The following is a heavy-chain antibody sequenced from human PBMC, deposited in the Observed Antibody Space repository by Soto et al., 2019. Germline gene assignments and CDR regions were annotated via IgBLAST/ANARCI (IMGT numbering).Heavy chain of an antibody. Sequence: QVQLQESGPGLVKPSGTLSLTCAVSGGSISSSNWWSWVRQPPGKGLEWIGEIYHSGSTNYYPSLKSRVTISVAKSKNPFSLKLSSVTAADTAVYYCARDSHDTAFDPWGQGTLVTVSS. CDR1: GGSISSSNW. J-gene: IGHJ5*02. V-gene: IGHV4-4*02. D-gene: IGHD5-18*01. CDR3: ARDSHDTAFDP. CDR2: IYHSGST.